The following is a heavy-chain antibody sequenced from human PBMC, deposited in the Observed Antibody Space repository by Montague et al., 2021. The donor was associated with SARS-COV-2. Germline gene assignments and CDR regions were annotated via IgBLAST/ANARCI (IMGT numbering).Heavy chain of an antibody. V-gene: IGHV4-59*01. CDR3: ARQDAWAYCGDECYRGWFDS. CDR2: IFYNGST. Sequence: SETLSLTRTVSFGSISTYYWSWIRQPPGKGLEWIGFIFYNGSTKYNPSLKRRVSISLDTSKNQFSLKLSSVTAAGTAVYYCARQDAWAYCGDECYRGWFDSWGQGTLVTVSS. J-gene: IGHJ5*01. D-gene: IGHD2-21*01. CDR1: FGSISTYY.